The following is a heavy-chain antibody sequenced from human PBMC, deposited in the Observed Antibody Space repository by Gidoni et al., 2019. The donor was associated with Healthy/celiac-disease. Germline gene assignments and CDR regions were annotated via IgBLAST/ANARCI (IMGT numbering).Heavy chain of an antibody. V-gene: IGHV4-34*01. CDR3: VSKTVTTSYYYYGMDV. CDR2: INHSGST. CDR1: GGSFSGYY. J-gene: IGHJ6*02. D-gene: IGHD4-4*01. Sequence: QVQLQQWGAGLLKPSETLSLTCAVYGGSFSGYYWSWIRQPPGKGLEWIGEINHSGSTNDNPSLKSRVTISVDTSKNQFSLKLSSVTAADTAVYYCVSKTVTTSYYYYGMDVWGQGTTVTVSS.